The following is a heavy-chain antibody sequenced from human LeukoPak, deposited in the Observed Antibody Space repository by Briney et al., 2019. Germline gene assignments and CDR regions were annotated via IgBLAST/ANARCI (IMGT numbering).Heavy chain of an antibody. D-gene: IGHD3-16*02. CDR3: ARAYYDYVWGSYRPSDY. CDR1: GGSFSGYY. J-gene: IGHJ4*02. CDR2: INHSGGT. Sequence: PAETLSLTCAVYGGSFSGYYWSWVRQPPGKGLEWIGEINHSGGTTYNPSSKSRATILLDKSKNQLSRKLSSVTAADTAVYYCARAYYDYVWGSYRPSDYWGQGTLVTVSS. V-gene: IGHV4-34*01.